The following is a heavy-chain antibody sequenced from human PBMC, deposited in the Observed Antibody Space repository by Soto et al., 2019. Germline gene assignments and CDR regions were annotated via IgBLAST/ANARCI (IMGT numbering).Heavy chain of an antibody. CDR1: GASITYGAYS. CDR3: ARGGGFDSFDY. D-gene: IGHD3-10*01. CDR2: INHLETT. V-gene: IGHV4-30-2*01. Sequence: SETLSLTCTVSGASITYGAYSWSWIRQTPGKGLEWIGYINHLETTFYNPSFESRLTLSIDRTKNQFSLNLKSMSAADRAVYFCARGGGFDSFDYWGQGILVTVS. J-gene: IGHJ4*02.